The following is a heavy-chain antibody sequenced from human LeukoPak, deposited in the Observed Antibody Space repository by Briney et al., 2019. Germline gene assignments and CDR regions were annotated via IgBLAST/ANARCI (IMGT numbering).Heavy chain of an antibody. Sequence: GAPVTVSCKASGGTFSSYAISWVRQAPGQGLEWMGGIIPIFGTANYAQKFQGRVTITADESTSTAYMELSSLRSEDTAVYYCASLRRTGVWFDPWGQGTLVTVSS. CDR2: IIPIFGTA. V-gene: IGHV1-69*01. CDR3: ASLRRTGVWFDP. CDR1: GGTFSSYA. D-gene: IGHD7-27*01. J-gene: IGHJ5*02.